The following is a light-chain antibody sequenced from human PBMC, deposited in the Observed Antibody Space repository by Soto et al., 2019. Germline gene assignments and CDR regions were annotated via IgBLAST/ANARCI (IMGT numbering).Light chain of an antibody. CDR1: QSVSSN. CDR3: QQYNNWPPWT. Sequence: EIVMTQSPATLSVSPGERATLSCRASQSVSSNLAWYQQKPGQAPRLLIYGASIRSTGIPASFSGRGSGTEFTLTISSLQSEDCAVYYCQQYNNWPPWTFGQGTKVEIK. V-gene: IGKV3D-15*01. J-gene: IGKJ1*01. CDR2: GAS.